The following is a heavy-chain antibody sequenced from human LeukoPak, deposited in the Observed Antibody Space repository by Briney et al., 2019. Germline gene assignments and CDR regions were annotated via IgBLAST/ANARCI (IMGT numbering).Heavy chain of an antibody. V-gene: IGHV4-30-2*01. J-gene: IGHJ4*02. CDR2: IYHSGST. CDR1: GGSISSGGYS. Sequence: PSQTLSLTCAVSGGSISSGGYSWSWIRQPPGKGLEWLGYIYHSGSTNYNPSLKSRVTISVDTSKNQFSLKLSSVTAADTAVYYCARGQGGSSWYGGYYFDYWGQGTLVTVSS. CDR3: ARGQGGSSWYGGYYFDY. D-gene: IGHD6-13*01.